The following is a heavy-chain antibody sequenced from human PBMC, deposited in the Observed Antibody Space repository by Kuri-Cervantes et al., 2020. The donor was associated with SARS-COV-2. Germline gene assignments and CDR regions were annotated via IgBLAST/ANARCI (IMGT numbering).Heavy chain of an antibody. V-gene: IGHV3-7*01. D-gene: IGHD1-26*01. CDR2: IKQDGSEK. CDR1: GFTFSSYW. CDR3: ASQGVGAHRGQDY. Sequence: GESLKISCAASGFTFSSYWMSWVRQAPGKGLEWVANIKQDGSEKYYVDSVKGRFTISRDNAKNSLYLQMNSLRAEDTAVYYCASQGVGAHRGQDYWGQGTLVTVSS. J-gene: IGHJ4*02.